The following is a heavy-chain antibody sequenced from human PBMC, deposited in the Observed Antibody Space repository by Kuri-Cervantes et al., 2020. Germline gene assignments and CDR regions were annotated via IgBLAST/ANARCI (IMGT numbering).Heavy chain of an antibody. D-gene: IGHD6-13*01. V-gene: IGHV4-61*02. CDR1: GGSISSCSYY. J-gene: IGHJ4*02. CDR2: IYTSGST. Sequence: LRLSCTVSGGSISSCSYYWSWIRQPAGKGLEWIGRIYTSGSTNYNPSLKSRVTMSVDTSKNQFSLKLSSVTAADTAVYYCARDNAAALDYWGQGTLVTVSS. CDR3: ARDNAAALDY.